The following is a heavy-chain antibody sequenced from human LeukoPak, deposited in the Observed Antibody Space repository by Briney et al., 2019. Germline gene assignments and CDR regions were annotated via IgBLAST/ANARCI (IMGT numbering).Heavy chain of an antibody. Sequence: GASVKVSCKASGYTFTSYDFNWVRQATGQRPEWMGWMSPNSGDTGYAQKFQDRVTMTRNTSISTAYMELSSLRSDDTAVYYCARAPRRFRGIIITPLYYFDYWGQGTLVTVSS. J-gene: IGHJ4*02. D-gene: IGHD3-10*01. CDR3: ARAPRRFRGIIITPLYYFDY. V-gene: IGHV1-8*01. CDR1: GYTFTSYD. CDR2: MSPNSGDT.